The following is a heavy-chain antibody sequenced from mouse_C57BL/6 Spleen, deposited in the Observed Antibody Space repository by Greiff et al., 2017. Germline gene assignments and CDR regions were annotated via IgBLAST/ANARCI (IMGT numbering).Heavy chain of an antibody. CDR1: GYTFTSYW. J-gene: IGHJ1*03. CDR2: IDPSDSYT. D-gene: IGHD2-2*01. CDR3: ARWLPRIWYCDV. V-gene: IGHV1-69*01. Sequence: QVQLQQPGAELVMPGASVKLSCKASGYTFTSYWMHWVQQRPGQGLEWIGEIDPSDSYTNYNQKFKGKSTLTVDKSSSTAYMHLRSLRSEESAVYYCARWLPRIWYCDVWGTETTVTVSS.